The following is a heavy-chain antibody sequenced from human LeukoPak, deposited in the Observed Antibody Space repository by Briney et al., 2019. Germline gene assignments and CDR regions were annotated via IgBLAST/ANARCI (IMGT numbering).Heavy chain of an antibody. CDR3: AREFLGSITIFGVVISGMDV. CDR1: GYTFTSYY. J-gene: IGHJ6*02. V-gene: IGHV1-46*01. D-gene: IGHD3-3*01. CDR2: INPSGGST. Sequence: ASVTVSCKASGYTFTSYYMHWVRQAPGQGLEWMGIINPSGGSTSYAQKFQGRVTMTRDTSTSTVYMELSSLRSEDTAVYYCAREFLGSITIFGVVISGMDVWGQGTTVTVSS.